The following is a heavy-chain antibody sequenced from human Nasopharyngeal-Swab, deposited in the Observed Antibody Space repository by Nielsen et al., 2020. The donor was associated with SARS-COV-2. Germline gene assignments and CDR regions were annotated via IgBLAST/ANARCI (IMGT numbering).Heavy chain of an antibody. CDR1: GGSISSSYW. V-gene: IGHV4-4*02. J-gene: IGHJ4*02. Sequence: GSLRLSCAVSGGSISSSYWWSWVRQPPGTGLEWIGAISHNGNANYHPSLKSRVTISLDESRNQFSLNLNSVTAADTAVYYCARSRRGALDYWGQGTLVTVSS. CDR2: ISHNGNA. D-gene: IGHD2-2*01. CDR3: ARSRRGALDY.